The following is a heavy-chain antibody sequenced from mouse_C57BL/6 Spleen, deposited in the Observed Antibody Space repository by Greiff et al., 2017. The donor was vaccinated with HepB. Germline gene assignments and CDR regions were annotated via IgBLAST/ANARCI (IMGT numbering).Heavy chain of an antibody. J-gene: IGHJ1*03. CDR1: GYPFTSYW. Sequence: QVQLQQSGAELVMPGASVKLSCKASGYPFTSYWLHWVKQRPGQGLEWIGEIDPSDSYTNYNQKFKGKSTLTVDKSSSTAYMQRSSLTSEASAVYYCARSDGNYPSYWYFGVWGTETTVTVSA. V-gene: IGHV1-69*01. CDR3: ARSDGNYPSYWYFGV. D-gene: IGHD2-1*01. CDR2: IDPSDSYT.